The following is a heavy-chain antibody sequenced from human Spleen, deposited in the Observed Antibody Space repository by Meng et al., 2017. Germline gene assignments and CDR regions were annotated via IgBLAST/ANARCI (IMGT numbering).Heavy chain of an antibody. Sequence: EVHLVESGGALAQPGGALRLSCTASGFTFSIYWMHWVRQAPGKGPVWVSRINTDGSSTDYADSVKGRFTISRDNAKNTLYLQMNSLRAEDTAMYYCARFTPFDYWGQGTLVTVSS. V-gene: IGHV3-74*01. CDR3: ARFTPFDY. CDR2: INTDGSST. J-gene: IGHJ4*02. CDR1: GFTFSIYW.